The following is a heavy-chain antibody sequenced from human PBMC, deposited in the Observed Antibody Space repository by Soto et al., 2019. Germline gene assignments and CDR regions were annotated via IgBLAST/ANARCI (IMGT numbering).Heavy chain of an antibody. CDR2: IIPIFGTA. CDR1: GGTFSSYA. D-gene: IGHD3-22*01. Sequence: QVQLVQSGAEVKKPGSSVKVSCKASGGTFSSYAISWVRQAPGQGLEWMGGIIPIFGTANYAQKFQGRVTITADESTSTAYMERSSLRSEDTAVYYCASSLWGGSGYHGFQHWGQGTLVTVSS. CDR3: ASSLWGGSGYHGFQH. J-gene: IGHJ1*01. V-gene: IGHV1-69*01.